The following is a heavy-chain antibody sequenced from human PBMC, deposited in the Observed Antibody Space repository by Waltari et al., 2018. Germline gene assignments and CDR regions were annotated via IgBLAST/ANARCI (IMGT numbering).Heavy chain of an antibody. CDR2: ITVGEGDT. CDR1: GNSSSTHA. CDR3: ARDDGTFMVRNWFAP. V-gene: IGHV1-3*01. D-gene: IGHD3-10*01. Sequence: QAQLVQSGAEVKKPGASVKVSCKASGNSSSTHAIHWLRQAPGERLEWMGWITVGEGDTKYAQKFRGRVTITRDRDASATIAYMELSSLRSEDTAVYYCARDDGTFMVRNWFAPWGQGTLVIVSP. J-gene: IGHJ5*02.